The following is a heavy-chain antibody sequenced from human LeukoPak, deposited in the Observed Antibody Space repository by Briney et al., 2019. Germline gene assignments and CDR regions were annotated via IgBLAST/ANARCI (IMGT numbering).Heavy chain of an antibody. CDR2: ISGSGGST. CDR1: GFTFNTYA. J-gene: IGHJ3*02. V-gene: IGHV3-23*01. CDR3: ARGIAVAENALDI. Sequence: GGSLRLSCAASGFTFNTYAVKWVRQAPGKGLEGVSTISGSGGSTYYADSVKGRFTISRDNSKNTLYLQMSSLRAEDTAVYYCARGIAVAENALDIWGQGTMVTVSS. D-gene: IGHD6-19*01.